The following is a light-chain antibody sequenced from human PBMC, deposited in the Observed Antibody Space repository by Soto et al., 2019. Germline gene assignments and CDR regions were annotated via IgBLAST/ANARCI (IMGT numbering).Light chain of an antibody. CDR1: QSVLYSSNNKNY. CDR3: QQYESTPPT. V-gene: IGKV4-1*01. CDR2: WAS. Sequence: DIVMTQSPDSLAVSLGERATINCKSSQSVLYSSNNKNYLAWYQQRPGQPPKLLIYWASTRESVVPDRFSGSESVTDFTLTITSLQAEDVAVYYCQQYESTPPTFGQGTKLEIK. J-gene: IGKJ2*01.